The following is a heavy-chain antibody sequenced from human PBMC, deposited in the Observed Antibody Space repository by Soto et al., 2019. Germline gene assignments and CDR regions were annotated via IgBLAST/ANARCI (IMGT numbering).Heavy chain of an antibody. CDR1: GYTFTSYS. Sequence: QVQLVQSGAEVKTPGASVKVSCKASGYTFTSYSISWMRQAPGQGLEWMVWINAFNGNTNYAPKFQGRVTMTTDTFTNMVYMGLRSLRSEDTAVYYCAGDWDNSGWGGGRGLDVWGQGPTVIVSS. CDR3: AGDWDNSGWGGGRGLDV. CDR2: INAFNGNT. D-gene: IGHD6-19*01. J-gene: IGHJ6*02. V-gene: IGHV1-18*01.